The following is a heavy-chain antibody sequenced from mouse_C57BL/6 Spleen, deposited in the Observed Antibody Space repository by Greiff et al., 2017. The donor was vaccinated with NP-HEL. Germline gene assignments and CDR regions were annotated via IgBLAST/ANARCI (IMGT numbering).Heavy chain of an antibody. D-gene: IGHD3-2*02. CDR1: GYTFTDYY. J-gene: IGHJ2*01. V-gene: IGHV1-19*01. Sequence: EVQLQQSGPVLVKPGASVKMSCKASGYTFTDYYMNWVKQSHGKSLEWIGVINPYNGGTSYNQKFKGKATLTVDKSSSTAYMELNILTSEDSAVYYCARRGETAQATHYFDYWGQGTTLTVSS. CDR3: ARRGETAQATHYFDY. CDR2: INPYNGGT.